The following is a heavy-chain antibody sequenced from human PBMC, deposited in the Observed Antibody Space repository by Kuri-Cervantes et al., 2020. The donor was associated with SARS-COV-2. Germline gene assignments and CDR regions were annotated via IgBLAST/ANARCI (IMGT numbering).Heavy chain of an antibody. CDR3: ARSYYDSSGYYFSYFDY. CDR1: GYSFTSYW. V-gene: IGHV5-51*01. J-gene: IGHJ4*02. Sequence: GGSLRLSCKGSGYSFTSYWIGWVRQMPGKGLEWMGIIYPGDSDTRYSPSFQGQVTISADKSISTAYLQWSSLKASDTAMYYCARSYYDSSGYYFSYFDYWGQGTLVTVSS. D-gene: IGHD3-22*01. CDR2: IYPGDSDT.